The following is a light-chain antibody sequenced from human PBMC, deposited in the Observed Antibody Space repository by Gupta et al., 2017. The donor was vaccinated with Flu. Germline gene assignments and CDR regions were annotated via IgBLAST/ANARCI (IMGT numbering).Light chain of an antibody. J-gene: IGKJ1*01. CDR1: QSVSSN. CDR2: DAS. Sequence: VITHSPATLSVSPGERATLSCRASQSVSSNVAWYQQKPGQAPRLLIYDASSRATGVPPRFSDSGSRTDFTLTISSLQSEDYATYYCQQYNNWPPRTFGHGTKV. V-gene: IGKV3-15*01. CDR3: QQYNNWPPRT.